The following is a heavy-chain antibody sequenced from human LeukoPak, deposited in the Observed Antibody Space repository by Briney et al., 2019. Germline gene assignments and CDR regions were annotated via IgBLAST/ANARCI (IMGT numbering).Heavy chain of an antibody. CDR2: ISGSGGGT. Sequence: GGSLRLSCTVSGFTLSTYSLNWVRQAPGKGLEWVSVISGSGGGTYYADSVKGRFTISRDNSKNTLYLQMNSLRAEDTAVYYCARDGRLRYDYWGQGTLVTVSS. J-gene: IGHJ4*02. V-gene: IGHV3-23*01. D-gene: IGHD5-12*01. CDR3: ARDGRLRYDY. CDR1: GFTLSTYS.